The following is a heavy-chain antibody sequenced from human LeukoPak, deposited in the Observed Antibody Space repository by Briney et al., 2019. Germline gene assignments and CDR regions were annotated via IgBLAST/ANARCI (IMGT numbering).Heavy chain of an antibody. V-gene: IGHV1-2*02. CDR2: INPNSGGT. J-gene: IGHJ4*02. CDR1: GYTFTGYY. D-gene: IGHD1-26*01. CDR3: ARDLRVGATSDY. Sequence: ASVKVSCKXSGYTFTGYYMHWVRQAPGQGLEWMGWINPNSGGTNYAQKFQGRVTMTRDTSISTAYMELSRLRSDDTAVYYCARDLRVGATSDYWGQGTLVTVSS.